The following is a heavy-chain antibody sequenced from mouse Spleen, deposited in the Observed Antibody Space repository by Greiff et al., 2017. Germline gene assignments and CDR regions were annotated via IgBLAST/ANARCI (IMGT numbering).Heavy chain of an antibody. CDR2: INSNGGST. V-gene: IGHV5-6-3*01. CDR1: GFTFSSYG. CDR3: ARGITTGAWFAY. D-gene: IGHD2-4*01. J-gene: IGHJ3*01. Sequence: EVKVVESGGGLVQPGGSLKLSCAASGFTFSSYGMSWVRQTPDKRLELVATINSNGGSTYYPDSVKGRFTISRDNAKNTLYLQMSSLKSEDTAMYYCARGITTGAWFAYWGQGTLVTVSA.